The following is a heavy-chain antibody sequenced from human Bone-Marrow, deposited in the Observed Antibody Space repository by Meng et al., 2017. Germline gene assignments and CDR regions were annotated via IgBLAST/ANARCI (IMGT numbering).Heavy chain of an antibody. CDR3: ARRYSSSWCHAFDI. CDR2: ISDTAAEK. CDR1: GFTFNSYG. J-gene: IGHJ3*02. D-gene: IGHD6-13*01. V-gene: IGHV3-23*01. Sequence: GESLKISCAASGFTFNSYGMSWVRQSPGKGLEWVSFISDTAAEKYYADSVKGRFTISRDNSKNTVYLQISSLRVEDTAVYYCARRYSSSWCHAFDIWGQGTMVTVSS.